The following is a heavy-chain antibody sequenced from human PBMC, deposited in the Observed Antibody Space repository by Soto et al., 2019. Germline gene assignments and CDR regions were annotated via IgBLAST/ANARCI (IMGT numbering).Heavy chain of an antibody. CDR1: GFTFSSYG. CDR3: AKDRGDYIWGSYRSGAFDI. D-gene: IGHD3-16*02. V-gene: IGHV3-30*18. J-gene: IGHJ3*02. CDR2: ISYDGSNK. Sequence: HPGGSLRLSCAASGFTFSSYGMHWVRQAPGKGLEWVAVISYDGSNKYYADSVKGRFTISRDNSKNTPYLQMNSLRAEDTAVYYCAKDRGDYIWGSYRSGAFDIWGQGTMVTVSS.